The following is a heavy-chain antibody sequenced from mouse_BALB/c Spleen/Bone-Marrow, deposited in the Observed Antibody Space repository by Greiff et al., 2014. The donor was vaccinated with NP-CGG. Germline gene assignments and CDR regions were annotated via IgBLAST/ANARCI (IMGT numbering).Heavy chain of an antibody. J-gene: IGHJ2*01. CDR2: IYPSASYT. Sequence: QVQLQQPGAELVRPGASVKLSCKASGYTFTSYWINWVKQRPGQGLEWIGNIYPSASYTNYNQKFKDKATLTVDKSSSTAYMQHSSRTTEDYAVYYCTRGDDYYGGAAYWGQGTTLTVSS. CDR3: TRGDDYYGGAAY. CDR1: GYTFTSYW. D-gene: IGHD1-1*01. V-gene: IGHV1-69*02.